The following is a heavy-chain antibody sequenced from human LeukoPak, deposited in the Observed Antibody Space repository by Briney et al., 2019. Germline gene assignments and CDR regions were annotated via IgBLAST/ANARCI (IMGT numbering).Heavy chain of an antibody. CDR3: VRAPATNEWRCMDY. CDR2: IKQDGSEK. D-gene: IGHD2-8*02. CDR1: GFTLSSYW. Sequence: GGSLRLSCAASGFTLSSYWMHWVRQAPGKGLEWVANIKQDGSEKRYVDPVKGRFTISRDNAKNSPYLQMNSLRAEDTGVYYCVRAPATNEWRCMDYWGQGTLVTVSS. J-gene: IGHJ4*02. V-gene: IGHV3-7*01.